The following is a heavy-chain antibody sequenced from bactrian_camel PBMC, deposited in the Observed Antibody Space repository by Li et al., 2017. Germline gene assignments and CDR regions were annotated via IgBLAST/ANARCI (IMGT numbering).Heavy chain of an antibody. Sequence: VQLVESGGGSVQAGGSLRLSCVASGYTVDSNCVGWFRQAPEKEREGVASIYSARGRTYYADSVKGRFTISEDNVANILYLEMNNLKPEDTAMYYCAADDGYCGANATPGFNIWGQGTQVTVS. CDR2: IYSARGRT. CDR3: AADDGYCGANATPGFNI. CDR1: GYTVDSNC. J-gene: IGHJ4*01. D-gene: IGHD5*01. V-gene: IGHV3S40*01.